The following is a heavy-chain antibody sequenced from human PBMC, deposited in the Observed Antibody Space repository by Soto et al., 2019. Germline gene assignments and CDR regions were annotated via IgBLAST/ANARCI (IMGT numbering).Heavy chain of an antibody. CDR1: GFTFSSYA. CDR3: ASETGDYVWGSYRSYYFDY. V-gene: IGHV3-30-3*01. Sequence: QVQLVESGGGVVQPGRSLRLSCAASGFTFSSYAMHWVRQAPGKGLEWVAVISYDGSNKYYADSVKGRFTISGDNSKNTLYMQMNSLRAEDTAVYYCASETGDYVWGSYRSYYFDYWGQGTLVTVSS. CDR2: ISYDGSNK. D-gene: IGHD3-16*02. J-gene: IGHJ4*02.